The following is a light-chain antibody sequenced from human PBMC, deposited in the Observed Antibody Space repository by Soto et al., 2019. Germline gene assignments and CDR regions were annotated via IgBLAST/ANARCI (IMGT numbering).Light chain of an antibody. J-gene: IGKJ1*01. CDR2: GAS. V-gene: IGKV1-5*01. Sequence: DIQMTQSPSTLSASVGDRVTITCRASHSISSWLAWYQQKPGKAPNLLIYGASSLQSGVPSRFSGSGSGTEFTLTISSLQPDDFATYYCQHYNSYSEAFGQGTKVDI. CDR3: QHYNSYSEA. CDR1: HSISSW.